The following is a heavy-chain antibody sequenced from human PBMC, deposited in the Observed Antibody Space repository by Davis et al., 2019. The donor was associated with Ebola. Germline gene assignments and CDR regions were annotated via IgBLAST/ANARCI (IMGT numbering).Heavy chain of an antibody. CDR2: LHHSEST. CDR3: ARHLGAEYQLLFDYGMDV. J-gene: IGHJ6*02. V-gene: IGHV4-30-2*01. Sequence: LRLPCGVSGVSISTAGYTWSWVRQTPGQGLEWIGYLHHSESTYYNPSLTSRVTISLDRSKNQFSLKLTSVTAADTAVYYCARHLGAEYQLLFDYGMDVWGQGTTVTVSS. CDR1: GVSISTAGYT. D-gene: IGHD2-2*01.